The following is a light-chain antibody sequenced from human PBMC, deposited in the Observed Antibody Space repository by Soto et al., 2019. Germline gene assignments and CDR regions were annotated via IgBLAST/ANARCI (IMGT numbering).Light chain of an antibody. J-gene: IGKJ3*01. V-gene: IGKV1D-13*01. Sequence: AIPLTQSPSSLSASVGDRVTITCRASQGVATSLAWYQHKPGRGPKLLIYDASTLESGVPSRFSGSGSGAVFSLTISSLQPEDFATYYCQQFNNYPTFGPGTRVDIK. CDR3: QQFNNYPT. CDR2: DAS. CDR1: QGVATS.